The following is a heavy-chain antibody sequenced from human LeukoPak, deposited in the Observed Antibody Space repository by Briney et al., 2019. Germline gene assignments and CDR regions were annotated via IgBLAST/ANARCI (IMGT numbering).Heavy chain of an antibody. D-gene: IGHD3-22*01. V-gene: IGHV4-61*02. CDR1: GGSISSGSYC. CDR3: ASEAIGYYYGMDV. CDR2: IYTSGST. Sequence: PSQTLSLTCTVSGGSISSGSYCWSWIRQPAGKGLEWIGRIYTSGSTNYNPSLKSRVTISVDTSKNQFSLKLSSVTAADTAVYYCASEAIGYYYGMDVWGQGTTVTVSS. J-gene: IGHJ6*02.